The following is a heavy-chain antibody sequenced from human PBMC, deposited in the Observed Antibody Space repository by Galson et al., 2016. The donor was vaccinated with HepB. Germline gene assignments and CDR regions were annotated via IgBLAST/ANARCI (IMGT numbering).Heavy chain of an antibody. V-gene: IGHV4-39*01. D-gene: IGHD3-10*01. CDR1: GGSVDTSDYY. CDR2: VYHNGGT. CDR3: ARLGWRFYMDV. Sequence: ETLSLTCIVSGGSVDTSDYYWAWIRQPPAKDLEWLASVYHNGGTYYSPSLKSRVTIAVDTSKNQFSLKVRSVTAADTALYYCARLGWRFYMDVWGKGTTVTVSS. J-gene: IGHJ6*03.